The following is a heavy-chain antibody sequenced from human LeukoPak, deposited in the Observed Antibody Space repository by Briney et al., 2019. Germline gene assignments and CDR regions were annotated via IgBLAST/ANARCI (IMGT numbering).Heavy chain of an antibody. J-gene: IGHJ4*02. CDR3: AGGRDSSGGEYYFDY. V-gene: IGHV4-59*08. D-gene: IGHD6-19*01. CDR1: GGSISSYY. Sequence: SETLSLTCTVSGGSISSYYWSWTRQPPGKGLEWIGYIYYSGSTNYNPSLKSRVTISVDTSKNQFSLKLSSVTAADTAVYYCAGGRDSSGGEYYFDYWGQGTLVTVSS. CDR2: IYYSGST.